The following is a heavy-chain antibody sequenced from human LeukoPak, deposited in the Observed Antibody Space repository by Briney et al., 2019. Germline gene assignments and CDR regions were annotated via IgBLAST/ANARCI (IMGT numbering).Heavy chain of an antibody. CDR2: IYYSGST. Sequence: SETLTLICTVSGRSINTYFCSWIRQPPGNGLEWIGYIYYSGSTNYNPSLKSRVTISVDTSKNQFSLKLSSVTAADTAVYYCARGVTGGWYGDFQHWGQGTLVTVSS. V-gene: IGHV4-59*01. CDR3: ARGVTGGWYGDFQH. J-gene: IGHJ1*01. CDR1: GRSINTYF. D-gene: IGHD6-19*01.